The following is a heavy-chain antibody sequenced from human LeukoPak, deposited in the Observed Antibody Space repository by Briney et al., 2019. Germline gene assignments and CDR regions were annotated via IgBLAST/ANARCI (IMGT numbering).Heavy chain of an antibody. V-gene: IGHV3-30*04. CDR2: ISNDGSNK. J-gene: IGHJ4*02. Sequence: GGSLRLSCAASGFTFSSYEMIWVRQAPGKGLEWVAVISNDGSNKYYADSVKGRFTISRDNSKNTLYLQMNSLRAEDTAVYYCAKEKYYYDSSGNLDYWGQGTLVTVSS. D-gene: IGHD3-22*01. CDR1: GFTFSSYE. CDR3: AKEKYYYDSSGNLDY.